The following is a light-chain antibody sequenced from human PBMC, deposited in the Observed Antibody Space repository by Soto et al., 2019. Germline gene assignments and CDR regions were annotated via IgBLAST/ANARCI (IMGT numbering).Light chain of an antibody. J-gene: IGLJ2*01. CDR3: GTWDSSLSAVV. CDR2: ENN. CDR1: SSKIGNNY. Sequence: QSVLTQPPSVSAAPGQKVTISCSGSSSKIGNNYVSWYQQLPGTAPKLLIYENNKRPSGIPDRFSGSKSGTSATLGITGLQTGDEADYYCGTWDSSLSAVVFGGGTKSPS. V-gene: IGLV1-51*02.